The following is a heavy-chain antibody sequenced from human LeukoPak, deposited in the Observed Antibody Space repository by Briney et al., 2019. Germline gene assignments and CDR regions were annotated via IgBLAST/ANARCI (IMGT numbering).Heavy chain of an antibody. CDR1: GFTVSSNY. J-gene: IGHJ4*02. CDR3: ARARMTTDAH. CDR2: ISSSSSYI. V-gene: IGHV3-21*01. Sequence: GGSLRLSCAVSGFTVSSNYMNWVRQAPGKGLEWVSSISSSSSYIYYADSVKGRFTISRDNAKNSLYLQMNSLRAEDTAVYYCARARMTTDAHWGQGTLVTVSS. D-gene: IGHD4-17*01.